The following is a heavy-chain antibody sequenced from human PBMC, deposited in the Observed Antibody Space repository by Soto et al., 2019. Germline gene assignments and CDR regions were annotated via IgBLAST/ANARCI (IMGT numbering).Heavy chain of an antibody. D-gene: IGHD3-22*01. CDR3: VRARSYNYGYWDY. CDR1: GFTFSGYS. J-gene: IGHJ4*02. Sequence: LILSCAASGFTFSGYSMHWVRQAPVKVLVWVSRIKTDGSNTYYADSVKGRFTISRDNAKNTLFLQMNSLRAEDTAVYFCVRARSYNYGYWDYWAQGTLVTVSS. CDR2: IKTDGSNT. V-gene: IGHV3-74*01.